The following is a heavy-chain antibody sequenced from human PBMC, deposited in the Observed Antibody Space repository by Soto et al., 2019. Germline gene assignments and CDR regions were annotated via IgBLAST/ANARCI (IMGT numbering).Heavy chain of an antibody. CDR1: GFIFSSYA. CDR3: ARTGLLHGMDV. J-gene: IGHJ6*02. CDR2: ISYDGSNK. D-gene: IGHD2-15*01. Sequence: QVQLVESGGGVVQPGRSLRLSCAASGFIFSSYAMHWVRQAPGKGLEWVAVISYDGSNKYYADSVKGRFTISRDNSKNTLYLQMNSLRAEDTAVYYCARTGLLHGMDVWGQGTTVTVS. V-gene: IGHV3-30-3*01.